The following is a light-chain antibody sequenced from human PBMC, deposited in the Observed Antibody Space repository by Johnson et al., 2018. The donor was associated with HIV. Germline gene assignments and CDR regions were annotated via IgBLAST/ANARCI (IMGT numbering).Light chain of an antibody. CDR2: DNN. Sequence: QSLLTQPPSVSAAPGQKVTISCSGSSSNIGNNYVSWYQQLPGTAPKLLIYDNNKRPSGIPDRFSGSKSGTSATLGITGLQTGDEADYYCGTWISTGSVFGSGTKVTVL. J-gene: IGLJ1*01. CDR3: GTWISTGSV. V-gene: IGLV1-51*01. CDR1: SSNIGNNY.